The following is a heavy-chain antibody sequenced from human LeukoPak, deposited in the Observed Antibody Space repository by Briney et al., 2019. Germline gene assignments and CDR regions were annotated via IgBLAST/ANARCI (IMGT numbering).Heavy chain of an antibody. D-gene: IGHD6-19*01. V-gene: IGHV4-38-2*02. CDR2: IYYSGST. CDR3: ARADSGWYPSLFHY. Sequence: SEPLSLTCTVSGYSLSSGYYWGWIRQPPGKGLEWIGSIYYSGSTYYNTSLKSRVTISVDTSKNQFSLKLSSVTGADTAVYYGARADSGWYPSLFHYWGQGTLVTVSS. J-gene: IGHJ4*02. CDR1: GYSLSSGYY.